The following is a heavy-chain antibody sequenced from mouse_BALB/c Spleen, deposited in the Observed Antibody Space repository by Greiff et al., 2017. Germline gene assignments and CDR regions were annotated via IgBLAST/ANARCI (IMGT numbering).Heavy chain of an antibody. CDR1: GYSITSDYA. CDR2: ISYSGST. D-gene: IGHD1-2*01. Sequence: EVQGVESGPGLVKPSQSLSLTCTVTGYSITSDYAWNWIRQFPGNKLEWMGYISYSGSTSYNPSLKSRISITRDTSKNQFFLQLNSVTTEDTATYYCARRGTAYYFDYWGQGTTLTVSS. J-gene: IGHJ2*01. CDR3: ARRGTAYYFDY. V-gene: IGHV3-2*02.